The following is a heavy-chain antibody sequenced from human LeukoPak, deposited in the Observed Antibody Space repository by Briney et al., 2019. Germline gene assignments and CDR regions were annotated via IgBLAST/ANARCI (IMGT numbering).Heavy chain of an antibody. CDR2: ISYDGSNK. CDR1: GYSFTSYW. V-gene: IGHV3-30*19. D-gene: IGHD6-19*01. J-gene: IGHJ4*02. CDR3: ARVRSSGWYETFDY. Sequence: GESLKISCKGSGYSFTSYWIGWVRQAPGKGLEWVAVISYDGSNKYYADSVKGRFTISRDNSKNTLYLQMNSLRAEDTAVYYCARVRSSGWYETFDYWGQGTLVTVSS.